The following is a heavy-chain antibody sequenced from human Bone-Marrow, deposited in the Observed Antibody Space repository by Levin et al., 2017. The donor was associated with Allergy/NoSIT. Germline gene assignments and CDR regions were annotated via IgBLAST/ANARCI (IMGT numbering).Heavy chain of an antibody. D-gene: IGHD3-3*01. Sequence: ASVKVSCKASGYTFTSYDINWVRQATGQGLEWMGWMNPNSGNTGYAQKFQGRVTMTRNTSISTAYMELSSLRSEDTAVYYCARSFYDFWSGYHNYGMDVWGQGTTVTVSS. J-gene: IGHJ6*02. CDR3: ARSFYDFWSGYHNYGMDV. V-gene: IGHV1-8*01. CDR2: MNPNSGNT. CDR1: GYTFTSYD.